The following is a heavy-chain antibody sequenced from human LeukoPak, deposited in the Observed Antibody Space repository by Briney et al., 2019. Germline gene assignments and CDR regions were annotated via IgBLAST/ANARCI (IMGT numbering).Heavy chain of an antibody. CDR3: AKSHSEAQRGYFDY. CDR1: GCPFSGPR. CDR2: VSDSGGNT. D-gene: IGHD3-10*01. Sequence: GSSPRLYCAASGCPFSGPRISWVRQAPGPGRHSLSTVSDSGGNTYYADSVKGRFTISRDNPGNTLYLRLNSLEAEDTAVYYCAKSHSEAQRGYFDYWGQGTLVIVSS. V-gene: IGHV3-23*01. J-gene: IGHJ4*02.